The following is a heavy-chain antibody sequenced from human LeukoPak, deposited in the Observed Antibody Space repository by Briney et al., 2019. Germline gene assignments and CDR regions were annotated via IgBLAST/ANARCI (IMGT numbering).Heavy chain of an antibody. V-gene: IGHV1-24*01. CDR3: ATTSHGSGWYRDDAFDI. J-gene: IGHJ3*02. CDR2: FDPEDGET. Sequence: GASVKVSCKISGYTLTELSIHWVRQAPGKGLEWMGVFDPEDGETIYAQKFQGRVTMTEDTSTDTAYMELSSLRSEDTAVYYCATTSHGSGWYRDDAFDIWGQGTMVTVSS. CDR1: GYTLTELS. D-gene: IGHD6-19*01.